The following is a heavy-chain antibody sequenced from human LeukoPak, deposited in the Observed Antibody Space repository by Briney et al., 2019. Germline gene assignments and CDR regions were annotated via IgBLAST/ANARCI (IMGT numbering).Heavy chain of an antibody. Sequence: VRVSCKASGYTFTGYYMHWVRQAPGEGLEWMGWINPNSGGTKYAQKFQGRVTMTRDTSIGTAYMELSRLRSDDTAVYYCATPTMVRGVSPYYFDYWGQGTLVTVSS. D-gene: IGHD3-10*01. J-gene: IGHJ4*02. CDR2: INPNSGGT. V-gene: IGHV1-2*02. CDR3: ATPTMVRGVSPYYFDY. CDR1: GYTFTGYY.